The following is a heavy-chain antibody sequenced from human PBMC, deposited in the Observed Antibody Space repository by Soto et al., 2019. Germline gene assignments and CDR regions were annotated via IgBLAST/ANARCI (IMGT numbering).Heavy chain of an antibody. Sequence: QVQLVQSGAEVKKPGSSVKVSCKASGGTFSSYAISWVRQAPGQGLEWMGGIIPIFGTANYAQKFQGRVTITADKSTSAAYMELSSLRSADTAVYYCARDHSSSWYGVDAFDIWGQGTMVTASS. D-gene: IGHD6-13*01. J-gene: IGHJ3*02. CDR1: GGTFSSYA. CDR2: IIPIFGTA. V-gene: IGHV1-69*06. CDR3: ARDHSSSWYGVDAFDI.